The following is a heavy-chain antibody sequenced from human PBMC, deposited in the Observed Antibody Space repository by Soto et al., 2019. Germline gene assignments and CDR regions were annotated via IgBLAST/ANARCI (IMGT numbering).Heavy chain of an antibody. J-gene: IGHJ6*02. Sequence: PSETLSLTCAVYGGSFSGYYWSWIRQPPGKGLEWIGEINHSGSTNYNPSLKSRVTISVDTSKNQFSLKLSSVTAADTAVYYCARARSYYGSGSYYYSSYGMDVWGQGTMVTLSS. CDR2: INHSGST. D-gene: IGHD3-10*01. V-gene: IGHV4-34*01. CDR1: GGSFSGYY. CDR3: ARARSYYGSGSYYYSSYGMDV.